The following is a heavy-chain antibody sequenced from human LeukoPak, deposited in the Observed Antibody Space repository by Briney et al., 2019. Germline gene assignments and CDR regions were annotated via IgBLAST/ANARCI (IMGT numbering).Heavy chain of an antibody. CDR3: ARPTGGQYIDY. CDR1: GFTFSNYA. Sequence: GGSLRLSCAASGFTFSNYAMSWVRQAPGKGLEWVSGISTSGGGIYYAHSVKGRFTISRDNAMDTLHLQMNSLRAEDTAVYYCARPTGGQYIDYWGQGTLVTVSS. CDR2: ISTSGGGI. D-gene: IGHD3-10*01. J-gene: IGHJ4*02. V-gene: IGHV3-23*01.